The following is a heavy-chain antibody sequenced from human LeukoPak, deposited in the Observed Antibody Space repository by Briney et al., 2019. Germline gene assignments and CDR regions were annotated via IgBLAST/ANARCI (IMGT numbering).Heavy chain of an antibody. CDR2: ISYDGSNK. Sequence: HPGGSLRLSCAASGFTFSSYAMHWVRQAPGKGLEWVAVISYDGSNKYYADSVKGRFTISGDNSKNTLYLQMNSLRAEDTAVYYCARAMAFDIWGQGTMVTVSS. D-gene: IGHD2-2*01. CDR1: GFTFSSYA. V-gene: IGHV3-30-3*01. CDR3: ARAMAFDI. J-gene: IGHJ3*02.